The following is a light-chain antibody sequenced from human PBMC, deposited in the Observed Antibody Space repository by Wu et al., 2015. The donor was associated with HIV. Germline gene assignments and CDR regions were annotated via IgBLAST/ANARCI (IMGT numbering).Light chain of an antibody. V-gene: IGKV3-15*01. CDR1: QSVGSH. J-gene: IGKJ1*01. CDR3: QQYTNWPRT. Sequence: EIVMTQSPATLSVSPGERGTLSCRASQSVGSHLAWYQQKPGQAPRLLIYGASTRATGIPDRFSGSGSGTEFTLTISSFQSEDFAVYYCQQYTNWPRTFGQGTKVEIK. CDR2: GAS.